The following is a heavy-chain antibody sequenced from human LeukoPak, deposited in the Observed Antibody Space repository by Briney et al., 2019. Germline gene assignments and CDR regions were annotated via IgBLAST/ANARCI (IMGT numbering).Heavy chain of an antibody. CDR2: ISPDGSKK. D-gene: IGHD2-21*01. Sequence: PGESLRLSCAASGFTFSSHGMNWVRQAPGKGLEWVAGISPDGSKKYYVDAVKGRFTISRDNSKNTLYLQMNSLRVEDTAMYYCARDSSEFRSLIPHWGQGTLVTVSS. J-gene: IGHJ1*01. CDR1: GFTFSSHG. V-gene: IGHV3-33*01. CDR3: ARDSSEFRSLIPH.